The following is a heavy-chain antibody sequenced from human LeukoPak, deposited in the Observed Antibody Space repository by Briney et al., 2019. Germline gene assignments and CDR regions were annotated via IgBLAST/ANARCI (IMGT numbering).Heavy chain of an antibody. CDR3: ARGGDYDILTGPFGNWFDP. CDR1: GGSISSYY. CDR2: IYYSGST. D-gene: IGHD3-9*01. J-gene: IGHJ5*02. Sequence: SETLSLTCTVSGGSISSYYWSWLRQPPGKGLEWIGYIYYSGSTNYNPSLKSRVTISVDTSKNQFSLKLSSVTAADTAVYYCARGGDYDILTGPFGNWFDPWGQGTLVTVSS. V-gene: IGHV4-59*01.